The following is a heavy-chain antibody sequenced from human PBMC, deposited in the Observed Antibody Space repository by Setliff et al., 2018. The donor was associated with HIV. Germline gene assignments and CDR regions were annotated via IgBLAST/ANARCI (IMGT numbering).Heavy chain of an antibody. CDR1: GGSFSGYY. CDR2: INHSGST. D-gene: IGHD3-3*01. J-gene: IGHJ6*03. Sequence: PSETLSLTCAVFGGSFSGYYWSWIRQPPGKGLEWIGEINHSGSTDYNPSLKSRVTISVDTSKNQFSLKLSSVTAADTAVYYCARGTAYYNFWSGYSQDYYYYMDVWGKGTTVTVS. V-gene: IGHV4-34*01. CDR3: ARGTAYYNFWSGYSQDYYYYMDV.